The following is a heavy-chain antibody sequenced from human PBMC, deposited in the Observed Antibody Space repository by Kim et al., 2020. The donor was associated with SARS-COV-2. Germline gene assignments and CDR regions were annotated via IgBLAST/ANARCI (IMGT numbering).Heavy chain of an antibody. J-gene: IGHJ4*02. CDR3: TTEWWGFGELSVNFDY. D-gene: IGHD3-10*01. CDR1: GFTFSNAW. V-gene: IGHV3-15*01. Sequence: GGSLRLSCAASGFTFSNAWMSWVRQAPGKGLEWVGRIKSKTDGGTTDYAAPVKGRFTISRDDSKNTLYLQMNSLKTEDTAVYYCTTEWWGFGELSVNFDYWGQGTLVTVSS. CDR2: IKSKTDGGTT.